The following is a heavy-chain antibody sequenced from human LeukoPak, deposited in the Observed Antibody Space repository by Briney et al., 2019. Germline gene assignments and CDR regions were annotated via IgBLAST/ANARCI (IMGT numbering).Heavy chain of an antibody. D-gene: IGHD6-19*01. Sequence: PGGSLRLSCAASGFTFSSYTMNWVRQAPGKGLEWVSGITTPGANTYYADSVKGRFTISRDNSKNTLYLQMNSLRAEDTAVYYCARGGKSGWYYFDYWGQGTLVTVSS. CDR2: ITTPGANT. J-gene: IGHJ4*02. CDR1: GFTFSSYT. V-gene: IGHV3-23*01. CDR3: ARGGKSGWYYFDY.